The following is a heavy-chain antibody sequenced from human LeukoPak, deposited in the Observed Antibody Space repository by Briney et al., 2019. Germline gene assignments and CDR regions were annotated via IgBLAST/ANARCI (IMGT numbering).Heavy chain of an antibody. CDR1: GYTFTGYY. J-gene: IGHJ4*02. Sequence: ASVKVSCKASGYTFTGYYMHWVRQAPGQGLEWMGWINPNSGGTNYAQKFQGRVTMTRDTSFSTAYMELSRLRSDDTAAYYCARDRITVVRGASSFDYWGQGTLVTVSS. D-gene: IGHD3-10*01. V-gene: IGHV1-2*02. CDR2: INPNSGGT. CDR3: ARDRITVVRGASSFDY.